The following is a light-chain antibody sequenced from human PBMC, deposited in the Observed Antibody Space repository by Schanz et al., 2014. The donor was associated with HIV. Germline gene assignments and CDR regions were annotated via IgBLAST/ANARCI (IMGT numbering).Light chain of an antibody. CDR2: GAS. V-gene: IGKV3D-20*02. CDR1: QSISSTY. CDR3: QQRSNWPPLYT. J-gene: IGKJ2*01. Sequence: EGVLTQSPGILSFSPGERATLSCRASQSISSTYLAWYQQRPGQAPRLLIHGASRRATGIPARFSGSGSGTDFTLTISSLEPEDFAVYYCQQRSNWPPLYTFGQGTKLEIK.